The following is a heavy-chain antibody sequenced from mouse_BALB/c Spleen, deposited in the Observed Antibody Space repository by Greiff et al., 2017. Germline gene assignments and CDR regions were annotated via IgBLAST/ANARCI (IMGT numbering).Heavy chain of an antibody. V-gene: IGHV14-3*02. CDR2: IDPANGNT. J-gene: IGHJ4*01. CDR3: ARCYYVYYAMDY. Sequence: VQLKQSGAELVKPGASVKLSCTASGFNIKDTYMHWVKQRPEQGLEWIGRIDPANGNTKYDPKFQGKATITADTSSNTAYLQLSSLTSEDTAVYYCARCYYVYYAMDYWGQGTSVTVSS. CDR1: GFNIKDTY. D-gene: IGHD1-1*01.